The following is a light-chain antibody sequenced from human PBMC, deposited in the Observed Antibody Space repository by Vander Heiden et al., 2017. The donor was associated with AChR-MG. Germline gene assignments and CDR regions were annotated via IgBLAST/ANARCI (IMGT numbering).Light chain of an antibody. CDR3: AAWDDNLSGVV. J-gene: IGLJ3*02. CDR1: SSNIGTNY. V-gene: IGLV1-47*01. CDR2: RDN. Sequence: QSVLTQPPSASGTPGQRVTISCSGRSSNIGTNYVYWYLHLPGTAPKLLIYRDNQRPSGVPDRFSGSKSGTSASLAISGLRSEDEADYYCAAWDDNLSGVVFGGGSKLTVL.